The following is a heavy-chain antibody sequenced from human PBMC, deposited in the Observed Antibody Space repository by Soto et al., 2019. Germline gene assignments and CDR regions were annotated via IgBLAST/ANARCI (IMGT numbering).Heavy chain of an antibody. CDR3: ARSHVLASTATEALDY. Sequence: EVQLLESGGGLVQPGGSLVLSCAASRFTFSSYAMSWVRQAPGKGMERVSCISGGGSDAYYADSVKGRLTISRDNSQDTPYLQMSSPIADHTAVHYCARSHVLASTATEALDYWGQGALVTVSS. CDR1: RFTFSSYA. V-gene: IGHV3-23*01. J-gene: IGHJ4*02. D-gene: IGHD3-3*02. CDR2: ISGGGSDA.